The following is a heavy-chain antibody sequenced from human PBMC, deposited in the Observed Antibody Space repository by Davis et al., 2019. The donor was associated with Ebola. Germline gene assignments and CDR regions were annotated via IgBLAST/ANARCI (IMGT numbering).Heavy chain of an antibody. CDR1: GYTFTSYY. J-gene: IGHJ3*02. CDR2: INPNTGDT. Sequence: AASVKVSCKASGYTFTSYYMHWARQAPGQGLEWVGVINPNTGDTLYAQKFQGRVTVTRDTSTTTVYMDLSSLRSEDTALYYCTTPGGQDSGYDVFDIWGQGTMVTVSS. V-gene: IGHV1-46*03. CDR3: TTPGGQDSGYDVFDI. D-gene: IGHD5-12*01.